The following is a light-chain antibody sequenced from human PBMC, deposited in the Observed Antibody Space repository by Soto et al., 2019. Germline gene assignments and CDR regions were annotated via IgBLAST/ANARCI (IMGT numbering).Light chain of an antibody. CDR2: EGD. CDR1: SSDVGSYNL. CDR3: CSYALGSTLV. J-gene: IGLJ2*01. V-gene: IGLV2-23*01. Sequence: QSALTQPASVSGSSGQSITISCTGTSSDVGSYNLVSWHQHHPGKAPKLIIYEGDKWPSGVSNRFSGSKSGNTASLTISGLQAEDEADYYCCSYALGSTLVFGGGTKVTVL.